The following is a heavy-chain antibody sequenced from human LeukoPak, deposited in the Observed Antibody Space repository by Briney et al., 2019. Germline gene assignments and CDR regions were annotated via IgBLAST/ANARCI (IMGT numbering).Heavy chain of an antibody. D-gene: IGHD2/OR15-2a*01. CDR3: AKDRVSPGFNWFDP. Sequence: GGSLRLSCAASGVIISSYAMSWVRQAPGKGLEWVSAINGRGDNTYYADFVKGRFTISRDNPKSTVYLQMNSLRTEDTAVYYCAKDRVSPGFNWFDPWGQGTLVTVSS. J-gene: IGHJ5*02. CDR1: GVIISSYA. V-gene: IGHV3-23*01. CDR2: INGRGDNT.